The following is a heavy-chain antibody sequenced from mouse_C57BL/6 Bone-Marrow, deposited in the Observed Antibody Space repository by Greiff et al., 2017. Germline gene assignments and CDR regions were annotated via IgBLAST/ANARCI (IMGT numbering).Heavy chain of an antibody. Sequence: QVQLQQPGAELVKPGASVKMSCKASGYTFTSYWITWVKQRPGQGLEWIGDIYRGSGSTNYNEKFKSKATLTVDTSASTAYLQISSLTSEDSAVYYCARDYYVYFYLYYWGQGTTLTVSS. V-gene: IGHV1-55*01. J-gene: IGHJ2*01. CDR3: ARDYYVYFYLYY. CDR2: IYRGSGST. D-gene: IGHD2-2*01. CDR1: GYTFTSYW.